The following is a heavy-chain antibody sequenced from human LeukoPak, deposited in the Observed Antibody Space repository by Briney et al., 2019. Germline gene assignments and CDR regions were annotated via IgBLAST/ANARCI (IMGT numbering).Heavy chain of an antibody. CDR2: IVVGSGNT. D-gene: IGHD1-26*01. CDR1: GFTFTSSA. Sequence: SVXXXRXXSGFTFTSSAVXXXRQARGQRLEWIGWIVVGSGNTNYAQKFQERVTITRDMSTSTAYMELSSLRSEDTAVYYCAADLGGSHDYWGQGTLVTVSS. J-gene: IGHJ4*02. V-gene: IGHV1-58*01. CDR3: AADLGGSHDY.